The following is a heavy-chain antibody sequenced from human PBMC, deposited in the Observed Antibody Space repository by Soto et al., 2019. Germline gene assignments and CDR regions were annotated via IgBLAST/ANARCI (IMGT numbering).Heavy chain of an antibody. J-gene: IGHJ4*02. V-gene: IGHV1-2*02. Sequence: ASVKVSCKASGYTFTGYYMHWVRQAPGQGLEWMGWINPNSGGTNYAQKFQGRVTMTRDTSISTAYMELSRLRSDDTDVYYCARAPSSYASVWGSYRRTSFDYWGQGTLVTVS. CDR1: GYTFTGYY. CDR2: INPNSGGT. CDR3: ARAPSSYASVWGSYRRTSFDY. D-gene: IGHD3-16*02.